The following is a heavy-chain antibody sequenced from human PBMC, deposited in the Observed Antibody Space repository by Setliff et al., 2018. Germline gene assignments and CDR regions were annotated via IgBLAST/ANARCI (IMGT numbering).Heavy chain of an antibody. D-gene: IGHD6-13*01. Sequence: GSLRLSCAASGFTFRNYWMTWVRQAPGKGLEWVANIERDASVKSYVDSVKGRFTISRDNAQNSVSLEMNALRAEDTAVYYCARAKMEESGKAQAGMDVWGKGTTVTVSS. V-gene: IGHV3-7*03. CDR3: ARAKMEESGKAQAGMDV. J-gene: IGHJ6*04. CDR1: GFTFRNYW. CDR2: IERDASVK.